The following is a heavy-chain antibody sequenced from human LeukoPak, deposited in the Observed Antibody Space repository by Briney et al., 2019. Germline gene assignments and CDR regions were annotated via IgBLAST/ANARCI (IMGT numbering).Heavy chain of an antibody. D-gene: IGHD3-3*01. V-gene: IGHV4-59*08. Sequence: QASETLSLTCTVSGGSISSYYWSWIRQPPGKGLEWIGYIYYSGSTNYNPSLKSRVTISVDTSKNQFSLKLSSVTAADTAVYYCARHHDDFWSGYYFDYWGQGTLVTVSS. J-gene: IGHJ4*02. CDR3: ARHHDDFWSGYYFDY. CDR1: GGSISSYY. CDR2: IYYSGST.